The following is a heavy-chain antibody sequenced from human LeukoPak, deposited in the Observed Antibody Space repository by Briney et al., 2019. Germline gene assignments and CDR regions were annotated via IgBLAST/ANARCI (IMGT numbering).Heavy chain of an antibody. CDR2: ISYDGSTK. V-gene: IGHV3-30*18. D-gene: IGHD3-10*01. CDR3: AKDLHYYGPGSSPQY. J-gene: IGHJ4*02. CDR1: GFTFSNYA. Sequence: GGSLRLSCEASGFTFSNYAMHWVRRAPGKGLEWVALISYDGSTKHYADSVKGRFTISRDNSKNTQSLQINSLRSEDTAVYYCAKDLHYYGPGSSPQYWGQGTLVTVSS.